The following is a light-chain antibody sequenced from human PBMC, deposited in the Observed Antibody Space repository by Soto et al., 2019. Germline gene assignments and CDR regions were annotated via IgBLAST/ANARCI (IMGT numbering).Light chain of an antibody. V-gene: IGLV2-14*01. Sequence: QSALTQPAAVSGSPGQSTTISCTGTSSDVGSYNYVSWYQQYPGKAPKLMIYEVNNRPSGVSSRCSGSKSGNTASLTISGLQAEDEADYYCSSFTSSDTQVFGTGTKVTVL. CDR2: EVN. CDR1: SSDVGSYNY. CDR3: SSFTSSDTQV. J-gene: IGLJ1*01.